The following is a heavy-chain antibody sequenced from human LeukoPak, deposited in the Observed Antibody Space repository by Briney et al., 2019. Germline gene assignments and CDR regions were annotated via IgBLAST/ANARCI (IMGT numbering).Heavy chain of an antibody. CDR1: GFTYSSYE. J-gene: IGHJ4*02. CDR3: AKVYTPPMIYYFDC. D-gene: IGHD3/OR15-3a*01. V-gene: IGHV3-48*03. Sequence: GGSLRLSCAASGFTYSSYEMNWVRQAPGKGLEWVSYIRSSGSIIGYADSVKGRFTISRDNAKNSVYLQMNSLRAEDTAVYYCAKVYTPPMIYYFDCWGQGTLVTVSS. CDR2: IRSSGSII.